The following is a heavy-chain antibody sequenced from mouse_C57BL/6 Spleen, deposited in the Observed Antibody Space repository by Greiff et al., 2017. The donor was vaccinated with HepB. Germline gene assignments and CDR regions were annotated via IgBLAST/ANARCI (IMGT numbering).Heavy chain of an antibody. CDR2: ISSGGSYT. J-gene: IGHJ2*01. Sequence: VQLKESGGDLVKPGGSLKLSCAASGFTFSSYGMSWVRQTPDKRLEWVATISSGGSYTYYPDSVKGRFTISRDNAKNTLYLQMSSLKSEDTAMYYCARPVITTVGGYFDYWGQGTTLTVSS. D-gene: IGHD1-1*01. V-gene: IGHV5-6*01. CDR3: ARPVITTVGGYFDY. CDR1: GFTFSSYG.